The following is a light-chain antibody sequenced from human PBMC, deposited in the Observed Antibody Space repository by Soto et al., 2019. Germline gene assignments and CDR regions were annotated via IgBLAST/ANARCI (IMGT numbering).Light chain of an antibody. J-gene: IGKJ4*01. CDR3: QRFRTFPFT. V-gene: IGKV1-9*01. CDR2: PTS. Sequence: DIQLTQSPSFLSASVGDRVTITCRASQGISNYLAWYQQEPGNASKLLIYPTSTLQSGVPSRFSGSGSGTEFTLTISSLQPEDFATHYRQRFRTFPFTFGGGTQVDIK. CDR1: QGISNY.